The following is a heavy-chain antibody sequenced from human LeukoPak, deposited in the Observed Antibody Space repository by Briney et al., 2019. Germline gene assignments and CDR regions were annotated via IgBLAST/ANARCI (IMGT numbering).Heavy chain of an antibody. J-gene: IGHJ4*02. CDR2: ILYDGSNK. CDR1: GFTFSRYA. Sequence: GSLRLSCATSGFTFSRYAMNWVRQAPGKGLECVAVILYDGSNKYYADSVKGRFTISRDNSKNTVYLQMNSLRAEDTAVYYCARGGLHYYDSSGFDYWGQGTLVTVSS. CDR3: ARGGLHYYDSSGFDY. D-gene: IGHD3-22*01. V-gene: IGHV3-30-3*01.